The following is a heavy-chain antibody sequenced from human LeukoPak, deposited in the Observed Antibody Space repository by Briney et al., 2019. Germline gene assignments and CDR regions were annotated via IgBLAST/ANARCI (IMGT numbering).Heavy chain of an antibody. Sequence: PGGSLRLSCAASGFTFDDYAMHWVRQAPGKGLEWVSGISWNSGSIGYADSVKGRFTISRDNAKNSLYLQMNSLRAEDTALYYCAKAIDSSGYHPTFDYWGQGTLVTVSS. J-gene: IGHJ4*02. CDR1: GFTFDDYA. D-gene: IGHD3-22*01. V-gene: IGHV3-9*01. CDR2: ISWNSGSI. CDR3: AKAIDSSGYHPTFDY.